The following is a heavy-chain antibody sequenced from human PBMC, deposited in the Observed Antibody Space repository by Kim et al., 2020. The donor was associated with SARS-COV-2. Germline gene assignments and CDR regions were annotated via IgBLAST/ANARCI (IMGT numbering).Heavy chain of an antibody. CDR3: ARVDMGELSPPPTDY. D-gene: IGHD3-16*02. CDR2: INHSGST. J-gene: IGHJ4*02. Sequence: SETLSLTCAVYGGSFSGYYWSWIRQPPGKGLEWIGEINHSGSTNYNPSLKSRVTISVDTSKNQFSLKLSSVTAADTAVYYCARVDMGELSPPPTDYWGQGTLVTVSS. CDR1: GGSFSGYY. V-gene: IGHV4-34*01.